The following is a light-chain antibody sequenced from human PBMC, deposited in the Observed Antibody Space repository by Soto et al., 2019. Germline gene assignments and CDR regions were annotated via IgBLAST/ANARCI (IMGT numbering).Light chain of an antibody. CDR3: CSFAGSSIWV. V-gene: IGLV2-23*02. J-gene: IGLJ3*02. CDR1: GSDVGNYNL. Sequence: QSALTQPASVSGSLGQSITISCSGSGSDVGNYNLVSWYQQQPGKAPKLIIYEVNKAPSGVSNRFSGSKSGNTASLTISGLQADDESHYYCCSFAGSSIWVFGGGTKVTVL. CDR2: EVN.